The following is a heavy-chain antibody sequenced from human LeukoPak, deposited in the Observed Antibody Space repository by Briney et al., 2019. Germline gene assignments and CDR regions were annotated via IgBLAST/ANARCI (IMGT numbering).Heavy chain of an antibody. D-gene: IGHD5-12*01. J-gene: IGHJ6*04. V-gene: IGHV3-21*01. CDR1: GFTFSSYS. CDR3: ARSDSGYDSDYYYGMDV. Sequence: GGSLRLSCAASGFTFSSYSMNWVRQAPGKGLEWVSSIGSSSSYIYYADSVKGRFTISRDHAKNSLYLQMNSLRAEDTAVYYCARSDSGYDSDYYYGMDVWGKGTTVTVSS. CDR2: IGSSSSYI.